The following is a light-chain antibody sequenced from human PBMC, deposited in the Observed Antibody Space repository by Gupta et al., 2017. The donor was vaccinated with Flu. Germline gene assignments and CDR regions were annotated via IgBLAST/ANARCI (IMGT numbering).Light chain of an antibody. Sequence: EIVLTQSPATLSLSPGERATLSCRASQSVSSYLAWYQQKPGQAPRLLIYDASNRATGIPARFSGSGSGTDFTLTISSLEPEDFAVYHCQQRSNWPPRFTFGPGTKVDIK. CDR2: DAS. J-gene: IGKJ3*01. CDR3: QQRSNWPPRFT. CDR1: QSVSSY. V-gene: IGKV3-11*01.